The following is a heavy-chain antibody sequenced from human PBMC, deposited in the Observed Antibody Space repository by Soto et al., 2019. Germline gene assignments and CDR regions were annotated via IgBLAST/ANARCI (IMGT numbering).Heavy chain of an antibody. D-gene: IGHD3-16*01. CDR1: GDSISSSSFY. V-gene: IGHV4-39*01. CDR2: IYYSGST. Sequence: SETLSLTCTVSGDSISSSSFYWGWIRQPPGKGLEWIANIYYSGSTYYNPSLKSRLTIFVDTSKNQFSLKLSSVTAADTAVYYCASQIYFQGEVPYYFDYWGQGTLVTVSS. CDR3: ASQIYFQGEVPYYFDY. J-gene: IGHJ4*02.